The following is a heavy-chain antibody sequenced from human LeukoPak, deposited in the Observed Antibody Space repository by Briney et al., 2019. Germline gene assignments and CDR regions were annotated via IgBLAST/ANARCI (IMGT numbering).Heavy chain of an antibody. D-gene: IGHD6-13*01. CDR3: ARDQGTAAAGTIDY. V-gene: IGHV4-39*07. Sequence: PSETLSLTCTVSGGSISSDGYYWGWVRQPPGKGLEWIGTLYYTGSPYYNPSLKSRVTISLHTSKNQFSLKLSSVTAADTAVYYCARDQGTAAAGTIDYWGQGTLVTVSS. CDR1: GGSISSDGYY. CDR2: LYYTGSP. J-gene: IGHJ4*02.